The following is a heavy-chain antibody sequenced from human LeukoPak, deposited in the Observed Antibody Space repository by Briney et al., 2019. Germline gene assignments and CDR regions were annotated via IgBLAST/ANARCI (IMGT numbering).Heavy chain of an antibody. V-gene: IGHV1-18*01. CDR1: GYTFTSYG. D-gene: IGHD2-15*01. Sequence: ASVKVSCKASGYTFTSYGISWVRQAPGQGLGWMGWISAYNGNTNYAQKLQGRVTMTTDTSTSTAYMELRSLRSDDTAVYYCARYCSGGSCYSDAYYYYYGMDVWGQGTTVTVSS. J-gene: IGHJ6*02. CDR3: ARYCSGGSCYSDAYYYYYGMDV. CDR2: ISAYNGNT.